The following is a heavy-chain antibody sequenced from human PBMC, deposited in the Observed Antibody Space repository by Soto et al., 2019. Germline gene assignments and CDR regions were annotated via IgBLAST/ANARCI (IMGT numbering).Heavy chain of an antibody. V-gene: IGHV3-53*01. CDR1: GFTVSNNY. J-gene: IGHJ4*02. Sequence: PGGSLRLSCAVSGFTVSNNYMSWVRQAPGKGLEGVSVIYSGGYTAYGDSVKGRFTISRDNSKDSLYLQMNSLRGEDTAVYYCARYFRGSGRYFFDYWGQGTLVTVSS. CDR2: IYSGGYT. CDR3: ARYFRGSGRYFFDY. D-gene: IGHD6-19*01.